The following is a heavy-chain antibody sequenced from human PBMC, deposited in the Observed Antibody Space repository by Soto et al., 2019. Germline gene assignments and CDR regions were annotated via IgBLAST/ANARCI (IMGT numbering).Heavy chain of an antibody. CDR1: GDSIRSGNHY. CDR2: IYYSGST. CDR3: ARDNGYGSGWHNWFDP. Sequence: SETLSLTCTVSGDSIRSGNHYWSWIRQPPGKGLEWIGYIYYSGSTYYSPSLKSRVTISVDTSKNQFSLKLSSVTAADTAVYYCARDNGYGSGWHNWFDPWGQGTLVTVSS. D-gene: IGHD6-19*01. J-gene: IGHJ5*02. V-gene: IGHV4-30-4*01.